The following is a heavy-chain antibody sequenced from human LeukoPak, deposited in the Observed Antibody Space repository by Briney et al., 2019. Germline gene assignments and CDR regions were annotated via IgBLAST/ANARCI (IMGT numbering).Heavy chain of an antibody. CDR3: AKDFFYDHSGYAFDC. CDR2: ISGSGGSS. CDR1: GFPFSSYA. D-gene: IGHD3-22*01. Sequence: GGSLRLSCAASGFPFSSYAMSWVRQAPGKGLEWVSTISGSGGSSYYADSVKGRITISRDNSKSSLHLQMNSLRAEETALYYCAKDFFYDHSGYAFDCWGQGTLVTVS. V-gene: IGHV3-23*01. J-gene: IGHJ4*02.